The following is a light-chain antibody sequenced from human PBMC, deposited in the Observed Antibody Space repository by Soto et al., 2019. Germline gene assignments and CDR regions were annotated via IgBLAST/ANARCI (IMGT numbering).Light chain of an antibody. CDR2: AAS. V-gene: IGKV3D-20*02. J-gene: IGKJ5*01. CDR1: QSVSSSY. Sequence: EIVMTQSPATLSVSPGGRATLSCRASQSVSSSYLVWHQQKPGQAPRLLIYAASRRATGIPDRFSGSGSGTDFTLTISRLEPEDFATYYCQQLHGYPITFGQGTRLEIK. CDR3: QQLHGYPIT.